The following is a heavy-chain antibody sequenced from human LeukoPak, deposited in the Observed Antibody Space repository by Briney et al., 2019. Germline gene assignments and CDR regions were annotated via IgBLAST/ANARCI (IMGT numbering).Heavy chain of an antibody. J-gene: IGHJ4*02. CDR1: GGSISSSSYY. V-gene: IGHV4-39*07. Sequence: PSETLSLTCTVSGGSISSSSYYWAWIRQPPGKGLEWIGSINYSGSTYYNPSLKSRVTISLDTSKNQFSLKLSSVTAADTAVYYCARDLGPELGSFFDYWGQGTLVTVSS. D-gene: IGHD3-10*01. CDR2: INYSGST. CDR3: ARDLGPELGSFFDY.